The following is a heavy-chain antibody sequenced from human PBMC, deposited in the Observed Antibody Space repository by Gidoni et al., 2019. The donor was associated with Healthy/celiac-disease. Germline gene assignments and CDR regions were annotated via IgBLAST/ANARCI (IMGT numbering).Heavy chain of an antibody. J-gene: IGHJ5*02. D-gene: IGHD2-2*01. CDR1: GGSVSGYY. Sequence: QVQLQQWGAGRLKPSETLSITCAVYGGSVSGYYWSWIRQPPGQGLEWIGEINHSGSTHYNPSLKSRVTLSVDPSPNQFSLMLSSVTAADTAVYSFARVVSFVPAAIGLFAPWGQGTLVTVSS. CDR2: INHSGST. V-gene: IGHV4-34*01. CDR3: ARVVSFVPAAIGLFAP.